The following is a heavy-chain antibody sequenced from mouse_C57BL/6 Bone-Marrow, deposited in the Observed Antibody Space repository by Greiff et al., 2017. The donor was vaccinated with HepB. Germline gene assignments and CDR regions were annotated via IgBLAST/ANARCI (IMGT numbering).Heavy chain of an antibody. CDR2: ISNGGGST. Sequence: DVQLVESGGGLVQPGGSLKLSCAASGFTFSDYYMYWVRQTPEKRLEWVAYISNGGGSTYYPDTVKGRFTISRDNAKNTLYLQMSRLKSEDTAMYYCARREDAWFAYWGQGTLVTVSA. CDR3: ARREDAWFAY. CDR1: GFTFSDYY. V-gene: IGHV5-12*01. J-gene: IGHJ3*01.